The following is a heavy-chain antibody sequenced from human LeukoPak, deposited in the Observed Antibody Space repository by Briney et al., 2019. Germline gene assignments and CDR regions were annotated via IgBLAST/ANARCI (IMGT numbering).Heavy chain of an antibody. J-gene: IGHJ6*03. CDR3: ARSPLWLRLPYYYYYMDV. Sequence: ASVKVSCKASGGTFGSYAISWVRQAPGQGLEWMGGIIPIFGTANYAQKFQGRVTITADKSTSTAYMELSSLRSEDTAVYYCARSPLWLRLPYYYYYMDVWGKGTTVTVSS. V-gene: IGHV1-69*06. CDR1: GGTFGSYA. D-gene: IGHD5-18*01. CDR2: IIPIFGTA.